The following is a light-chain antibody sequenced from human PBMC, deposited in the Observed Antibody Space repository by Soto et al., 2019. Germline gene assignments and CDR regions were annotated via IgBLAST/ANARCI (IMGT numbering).Light chain of an antibody. CDR2: DNN. V-gene: IGLV1-51*01. J-gene: IGLJ2*01. CDR1: SSNIGSTH. CDR3: ATWDSSLSVVL. Sequence: QSVLTQPPSVSAAPGQKVTISCSGSSSNIGSTHVSWYHQLPGTAPKLLIYDNNKRPSGIPDRFSGSKSGTSATLAITGLQTGDEADYYCATWDSSLSVVLFGGGTKLTVL.